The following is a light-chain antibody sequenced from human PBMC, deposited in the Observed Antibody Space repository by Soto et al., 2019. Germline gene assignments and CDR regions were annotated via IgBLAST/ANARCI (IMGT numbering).Light chain of an antibody. CDR2: KAS. CDR1: DNIGPW. Sequence: DIQMTESPSKMSAFIGDRVASTCRASDNIGPWVAWYQQKPGKAPKLLIYKASTLETGAPSRVAGSGAGTGFTLTITRLQPDDFATYYCQHYNSYSRTFGQGTKVDIK. V-gene: IGKV1-5*03. J-gene: IGKJ1*01. CDR3: QHYNSYSRT.